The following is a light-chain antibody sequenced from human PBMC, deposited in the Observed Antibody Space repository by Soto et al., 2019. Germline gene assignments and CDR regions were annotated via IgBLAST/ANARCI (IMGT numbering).Light chain of an antibody. CDR2: EVS. Sequence: QSALTQPASVSGSPGQSITISCTGTSSDVGSYNLVSWYQQHPGKAPKLMIYEVSKRPSGVSNRFSGSKSGNTASLTISGLQADYAADDYCCSYAGSSNLIFGVGTKVTVL. V-gene: IGLV2-23*02. CDR3: CSYAGSSNLI. CDR1: SSDVGSYNL. J-gene: IGLJ2*01.